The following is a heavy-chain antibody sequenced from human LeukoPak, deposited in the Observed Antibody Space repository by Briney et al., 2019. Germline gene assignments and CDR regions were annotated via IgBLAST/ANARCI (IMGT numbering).Heavy chain of an antibody. CDR2: IYSGGST. D-gene: IGHD1-26*01. CDR3: ARASWVGAIYFDY. J-gene: IGHJ4*02. Sequence: PGGSLRLSCAASGFTFSSHTMSWVRQAPGKGLEWVSVIYSGGSTYYADSVKGRFTISRDNSKNTLYLQMNSLRAEDTAVYYCARASWVGAIYFDYWGQGTLVTVSS. V-gene: IGHV3-66*01. CDR1: GFTFSSHT.